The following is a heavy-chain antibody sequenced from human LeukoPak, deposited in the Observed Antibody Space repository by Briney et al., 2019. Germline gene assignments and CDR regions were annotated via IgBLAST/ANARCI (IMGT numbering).Heavy chain of an antibody. Sequence: PGGTLRLSCVASGFTFSSYGMSWVRQAPGKGLEWVSSVSPGAASIHYADSVKGRFTISKDNSKNTLYLQMNSLRAEDTAVYYCARDLGNFDYWGQGTLVTVSS. J-gene: IGHJ4*02. CDR1: GFTFSSYG. CDR2: VSPGAASI. CDR3: ARDLGNFDY. V-gene: IGHV3-23*01.